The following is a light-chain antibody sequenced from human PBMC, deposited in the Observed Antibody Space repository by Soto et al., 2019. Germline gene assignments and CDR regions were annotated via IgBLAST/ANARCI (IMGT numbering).Light chain of an antibody. CDR1: QTISSW. CDR2: DAS. V-gene: IGKV1-5*01. Sequence: DIQMSQSPSTLSGSVGDRVTITCRASQTISSWLAWYQQKPGKAPKLLVYDASTLQSGVASRFSGSGSGTEFTLIISGLQPDDSATYYCQHYTNTNNPWMFGQGTKVDIK. CDR3: QHYTNTNNPWM. J-gene: IGKJ1*01.